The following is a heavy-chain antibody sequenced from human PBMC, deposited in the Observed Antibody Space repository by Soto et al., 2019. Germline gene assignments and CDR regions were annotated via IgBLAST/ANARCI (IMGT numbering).Heavy chain of an antibody. D-gene: IGHD3-16*02. J-gene: IGHJ4*02. CDR3: ARVHIAREFSFHSYYFDY. V-gene: IGHV4-59*01. CDR2: IYYRGST. CDR1: GDSISNYY. Sequence: PSETLSLTCSVSGDSISNYYWSWIRQPPGKGLEWIGHIYYRGSTKYNPSLKSRVTISVDTSKNQFSLKLSSVTAADTAVYYCARVHIAREFSFHSYYFDYWGQGILVTVSS.